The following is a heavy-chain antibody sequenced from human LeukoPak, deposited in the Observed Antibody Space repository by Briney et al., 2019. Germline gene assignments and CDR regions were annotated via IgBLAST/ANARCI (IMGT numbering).Heavy chain of an antibody. J-gene: IGHJ5*02. CDR2: IYYSGST. Sequence: PSETPSLTCTVSGGSISSYYWSWIRQPPGKGLEWIGYIYYSGSTNYNPSLKSRVTISVDTSKNQFSLKLSSVTAADTAVYYCARGSSLIAAATHWFDPWGQGTLVTVSS. D-gene: IGHD6-13*01. CDR3: ARGSSLIAAATHWFDP. CDR1: GGSISSYY. V-gene: IGHV4-59*01.